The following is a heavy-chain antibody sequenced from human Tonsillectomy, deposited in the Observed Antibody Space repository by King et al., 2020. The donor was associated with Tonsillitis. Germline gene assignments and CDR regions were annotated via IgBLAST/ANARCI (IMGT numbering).Heavy chain of an antibody. D-gene: IGHD4-17*01. CDR3: ARGLYGDPPAFDS. CDR2: ISCDSGTM. V-gene: IGHV3-9*01. CDR1: GFNFDDFA. Sequence: QLVQSGGGLVQPGRSLRLSCAASGFNFDDFAMHWVRQAPGKGLEWVSGISCDSGTMGYADSVKGRFTISRDNAKNSLYLQMNSLTSEDTAFYYCARGLYGDPPAFDSWGQGTLVTVSS. J-gene: IGHJ4*02.